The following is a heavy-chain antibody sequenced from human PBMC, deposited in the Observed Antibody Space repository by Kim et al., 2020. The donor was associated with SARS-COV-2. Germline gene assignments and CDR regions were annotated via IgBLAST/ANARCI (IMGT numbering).Heavy chain of an antibody. CDR2: ISGSGGST. CDR1: GFTFSSYA. Sequence: GGSLRLSCAASGFTFSSYAMSWVRQAPGKGLEWVSAISGSGGSTYYADSVKGRFTISRDNSKNTLYLQMNSLRAEDTAVYYCAKDQQGPIAVNPFDYWGQGTLVTVSS. V-gene: IGHV3-23*01. J-gene: IGHJ4*02. CDR3: AKDQQGPIAVNPFDY. D-gene: IGHD6-19*01.